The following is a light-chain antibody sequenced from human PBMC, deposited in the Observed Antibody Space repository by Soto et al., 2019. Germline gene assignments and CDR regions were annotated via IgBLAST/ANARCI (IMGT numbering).Light chain of an antibody. CDR3: SSYTSSDTWV. CDR2: EVT. Sequence: QSALTQPASVSGSPGQSITFSCTGTSSDVGGYNYVSWYQQHPDKAPKLMIYEVTNRPSGVSNRFSGSKSGNTASLTISGLQAEDEADYYCSSYTSSDTWVFGGGTKLTVL. CDR1: SSDVGGYNY. J-gene: IGLJ3*02. V-gene: IGLV2-14*01.